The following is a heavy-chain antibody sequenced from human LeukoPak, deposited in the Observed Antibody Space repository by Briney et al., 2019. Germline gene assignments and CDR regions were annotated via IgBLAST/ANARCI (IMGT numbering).Heavy chain of an antibody. Sequence: GESLKISCKGSGYSLTSYWISWVRQMPGKGLGWMGRIDPSDSYTNYSPSFQGHVTISADKSISTAYLQWSSLKASDTAMYYCARHGPRPGVRGVIIGIIKDWGQGTLVTVSS. D-gene: IGHD3-10*01. V-gene: IGHV5-10-1*01. CDR1: GYSLTSYW. CDR3: ARHGPRPGVRGVIIGIIKD. CDR2: IDPSDSYT. J-gene: IGHJ4*02.